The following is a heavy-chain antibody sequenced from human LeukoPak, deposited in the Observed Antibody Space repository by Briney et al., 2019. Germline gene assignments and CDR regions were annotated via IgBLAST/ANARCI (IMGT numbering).Heavy chain of an antibody. CDR1: GGSISSYY. D-gene: IGHD6-19*01. V-gene: IGHV4-59*08. CDR2: ISYSGST. Sequence: SETPSLTCTVSGGSISSYYRSWIRQPPGKGLEWIGYISYSGSTNYNPSLKSRVTISLDTSNNQFSLNLRSVTAADTAVYYCARPHSSGWYGVFDIWGQGTMLTVSS. J-gene: IGHJ3*02. CDR3: ARPHSSGWYGVFDI.